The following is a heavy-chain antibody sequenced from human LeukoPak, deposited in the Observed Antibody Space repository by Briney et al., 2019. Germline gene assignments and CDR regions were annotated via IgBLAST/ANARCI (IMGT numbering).Heavy chain of an antibody. CDR3: ARDYYGSGSYYKDY. V-gene: IGHV1-18*01. D-gene: IGHD3-10*01. Sequence: GASVKVSCKASGYTFTSYGISWVRQAPGQGLEWMGWISAYNGNTNYAQKLQGRVTMTTDTSTSTAYMELRSLRSDDTAVYYCARDYYGSGSYYKDYWGQGTLVTVPS. CDR1: GYTFTSYG. J-gene: IGHJ4*02. CDR2: ISAYNGNT.